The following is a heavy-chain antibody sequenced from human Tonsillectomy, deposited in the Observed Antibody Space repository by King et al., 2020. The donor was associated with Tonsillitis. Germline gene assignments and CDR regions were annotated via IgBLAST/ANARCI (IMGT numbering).Heavy chain of an antibody. V-gene: IGHV3-48*01. CDR1: GFTFSSYS. CDR3: ARSPYGAPRARIYYFDY. D-gene: IGHD2-15*01. J-gene: IGHJ4*02. CDR2: ISSSSSTI. Sequence: VQLVESGGGLVQPGGSLRLSCAASGFTFSSYSMNWVRQAPGKGLEWVSYISSSSSTIYYADSVKGRFTISRDNAKNSLYLQMNSLRAEDTAVYYCARSPYGAPRARIYYFDYWGQGTLVTVSS.